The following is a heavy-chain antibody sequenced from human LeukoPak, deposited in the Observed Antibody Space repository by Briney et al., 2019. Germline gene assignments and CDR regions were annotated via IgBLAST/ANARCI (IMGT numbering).Heavy chain of an antibody. J-gene: IGHJ4*02. V-gene: IGHV3-23*01. Sequence: GGSLRLSCAASGFTFSNYAMSWVRQAPGKGLEWVSVISGSGATSYYADSVKGRFTFSRDNFKNTLYLQMNSLRAEDTAIYYCAKDPTPGVVAEKYYFDYWGQGTLVTVSS. CDR2: ISGSGATS. CDR3: AKDPTPGVVAEKYYFDY. D-gene: IGHD5-12*01. CDR1: GFTFSNYA.